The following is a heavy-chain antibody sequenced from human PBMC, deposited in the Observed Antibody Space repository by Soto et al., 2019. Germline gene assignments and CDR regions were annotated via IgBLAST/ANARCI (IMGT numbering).Heavy chain of an antibody. CDR3: SRTNLGDDHDLICYYYLGIDI. Sequence: GGSLRLSCAVSGFSFSRYSMNWVRQAPGKGLEWVASISSGSSYRKYDDAAKGRFTISIDSDKSSLYLQMRHLTVEDTAVYFCSRTNLGDDHDLICYYYLGIDIWGHGTTVTVSS. D-gene: IGHD1-1*01. CDR1: GFSFSRYS. J-gene: IGHJ6*02. CDR2: ISSGSSYR. V-gene: IGHV3-21*06.